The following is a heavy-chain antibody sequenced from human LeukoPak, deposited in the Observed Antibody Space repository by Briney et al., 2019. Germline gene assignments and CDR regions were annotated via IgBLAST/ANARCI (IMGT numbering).Heavy chain of an antibody. V-gene: IGHV5-51*01. Sequence: GESLKISCKGSGYSLTSYWIGWVRQMPGKGLEWMGIIYPGDSDTRYSPSFQGQVTISADKSISTAYLQWSSLKASDTAMYYCARQGYYGSGSQNWFDPWGQGTLVTVSS. CDR1: GYSLTSYW. CDR2: IYPGDSDT. J-gene: IGHJ5*02. CDR3: ARQGYYGSGSQNWFDP. D-gene: IGHD3-10*01.